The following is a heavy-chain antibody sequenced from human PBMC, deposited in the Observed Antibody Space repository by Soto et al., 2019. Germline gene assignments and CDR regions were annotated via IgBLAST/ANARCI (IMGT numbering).Heavy chain of an antibody. V-gene: IGHV1-2*04. J-gene: IGHJ6*02. CDR2: INPNSGGA. D-gene: IGHD6-13*01. Sequence: GASVKVSCKASGYTFTSYGISWVRQAPGQGLEWMGWINPNSGGANYAQKFQGWVTMTRDTSISTAYMELSRLRSDDTAVYYCARVGIAAAFIPPGGDRAVWGQGTTVPVSS. CDR3: ARVGIAAAFIPPGGDRAV. CDR1: GYTFTSYG.